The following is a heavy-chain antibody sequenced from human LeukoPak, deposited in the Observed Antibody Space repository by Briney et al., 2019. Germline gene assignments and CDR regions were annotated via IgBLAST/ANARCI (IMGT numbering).Heavy chain of an antibody. Sequence: GGSLRLSCAASGFTFDDYGMSWVRQAPGKGLEWVSGINWNGGRIGYADSVKGRFTISRDNAKNSLYLQMNSLRADDTALYYCARERGYYGSGSYYLNYFDYWGQGTLVTVSS. D-gene: IGHD3-10*01. J-gene: IGHJ4*02. V-gene: IGHV3-20*04. CDR1: GFTFDDYG. CDR3: ARERGYYGSGSYYLNYFDY. CDR2: INWNGGRI.